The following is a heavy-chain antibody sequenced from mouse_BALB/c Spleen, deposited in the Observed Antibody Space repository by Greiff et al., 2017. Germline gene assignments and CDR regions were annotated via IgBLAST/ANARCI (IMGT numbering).Heavy chain of an antibody. CDR2: ISSGGST. J-gene: IGHJ2*01. Sequence: EVMLVESGGGLVKPGGSLKLSCAASGFTFSSYAMSWVRQTPEKRLEWVASISSGGSTYYPDSVKGRFTISRDNARNILYLQMSSLRSEDTAMYYGARPHYDESFDYWGQGTTLTVSS. CDR1: GFTFSSYA. CDR3: ARPHYDESFDY. D-gene: IGHD1-2*01. V-gene: IGHV5-6-5*01.